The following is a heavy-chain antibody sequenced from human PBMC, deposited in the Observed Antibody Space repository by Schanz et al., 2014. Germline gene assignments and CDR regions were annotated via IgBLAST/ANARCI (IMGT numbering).Heavy chain of an antibody. V-gene: IGHV3-48*01. CDR3: ARERRNAYLDY. CDR1: GITFSSHS. CDR2: ITYNGGTI. J-gene: IGHJ4*02. Sequence: EVHLVESGGGLAQPGGSLRLSCAASGITFSSHSFNWVRQAPGKGLEWISYITYNGGTIYYADSVKGRFTISRDNAKISLYLKMNSLRAADTALYYCARERRNAYLDYWGQGTLVTVSS. D-gene: IGHD1-1*01.